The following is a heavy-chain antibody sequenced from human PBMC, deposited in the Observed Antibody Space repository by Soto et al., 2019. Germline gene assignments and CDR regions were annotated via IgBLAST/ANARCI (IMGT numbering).Heavy chain of an antibody. V-gene: IGHV3-30*18. D-gene: IGHD3-10*01. CDR3: AKGSQEKVSLYFAMDV. Sequence: QVQLVESGGGVVQPGRSLRLSCAASGFSFSTYGMHWVRQAPGKGLEWVAVISHDGSEKYYADSVKGRFTISRDNSENILYLQMNSLRGEDTAVFFCAKGSQEKVSLYFAMDVWGQGTMVTVSS. CDR2: ISHDGSEK. J-gene: IGHJ6*02. CDR1: GFSFSTYG.